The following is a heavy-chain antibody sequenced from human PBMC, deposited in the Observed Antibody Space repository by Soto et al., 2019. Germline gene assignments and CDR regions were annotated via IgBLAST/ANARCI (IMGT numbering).Heavy chain of an antibody. J-gene: IGHJ4*02. CDR1: GGSISSGDYY. V-gene: IGHV4-30-4*01. CDR3: ARDRESSYYGSGSYYNVGYYFDY. CDR2: IYYSGST. D-gene: IGHD3-10*01. Sequence: SETLSLTCTVSGGSISSGDYYWSWIRQPPGKGLEWIGYIYYSGSTYYNPSLKSRVTISVDTSKNQFSLKLSSVTAADTAVYYCARDRESSYYGSGSYYNVGYYFDYWGQGTLVTVSS.